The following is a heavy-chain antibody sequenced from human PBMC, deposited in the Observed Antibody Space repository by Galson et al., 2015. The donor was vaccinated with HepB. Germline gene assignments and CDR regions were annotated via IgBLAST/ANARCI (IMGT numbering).Heavy chain of an antibody. J-gene: IGHJ4*02. Sequence: SLRLSCAASGFTFSSYGMHWVRQAPGKGLEWVAVISYDGSNKYYADSVKGRFTISRDNSKTTLYLQMNSLRAEDTAVYYCAKDGQGASSGWFPYYFDYWGQGTLVTVSS. CDR3: AKDGQGASSGWFPYYFDY. CDR1: GFTFSSYG. V-gene: IGHV3-30*18. D-gene: IGHD6-19*01. CDR2: ISYDGSNK.